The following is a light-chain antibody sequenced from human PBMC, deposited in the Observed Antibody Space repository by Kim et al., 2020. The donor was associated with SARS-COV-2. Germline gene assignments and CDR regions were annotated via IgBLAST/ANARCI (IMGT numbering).Light chain of an antibody. J-gene: IGKJ2*01. V-gene: IGKV4-1*01. CDR3: QQYYGTPPYT. CDR1: QSVLSSSNSRNY. Sequence: DIVMTQSPDSLAVSLGERATINCKSSQSVLSSSNSRNYFAWYQQRPGQPPKLLLYWASTRDFGVPDRFSGSGSGTDFTLTINNVQAEDVAVYYCQQYYGTPPYTFGQGTKLEI. CDR2: WAS.